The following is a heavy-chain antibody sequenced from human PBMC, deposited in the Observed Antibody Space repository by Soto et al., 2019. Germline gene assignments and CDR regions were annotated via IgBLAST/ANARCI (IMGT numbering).Heavy chain of an antibody. CDR1: GYTFTSYS. J-gene: IGHJ6*02. CDR3: ARDRLGYCSSTSCYRGELSSYGMDV. D-gene: IGHD2-2*02. CDR2: INAGNGNT. Sequence: ASVNVSCKSSGYTFTSYSMHWVRQAPGQRLECMGWINAGNGNTKYSQKFQGRVTITRDTSASTAYMELSSLRSEDTAVYYCARDRLGYCSSTSCYRGELSSYGMDVWGQGTTVTVSS. V-gene: IGHV1-3*01.